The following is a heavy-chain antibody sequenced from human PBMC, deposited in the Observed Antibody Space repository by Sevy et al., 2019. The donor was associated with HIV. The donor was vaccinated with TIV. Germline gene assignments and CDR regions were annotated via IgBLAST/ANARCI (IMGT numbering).Heavy chain of an antibody. CDR2: IKQDGSEA. V-gene: IGHV3-7*03. D-gene: IGHD1-26*01. CDR3: VSDKEVAASILDA. J-gene: IGHJ5*02. Sequence: GGSLRLSCVASGFNFRNFWMSWVRQAPGKGLECVADIKQDGSEAYYVDSVKGRFTISRDNTKNSLYLQMNSLRDEDTAMYFCVSDKEVAASILDAWGQGTPVTVSS. CDR1: GFNFRNFW.